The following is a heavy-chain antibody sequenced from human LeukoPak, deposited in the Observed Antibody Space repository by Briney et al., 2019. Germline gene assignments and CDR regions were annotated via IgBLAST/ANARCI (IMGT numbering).Heavy chain of an antibody. D-gene: IGHD3-16*01. CDR3: AKGPIYGNYFDY. CDR1: GFTFDDYA. Sequence: PGGSLRLSCAASGFTFDDYAMHWVRQAPGKGLEWVSGISWNSGSIGYADSVKGRLTISRGNAKNSLYLQMNSLRAEDTALYYCAKGPIYGNYFDYWGQGTLVTVSS. J-gene: IGHJ4*02. CDR2: ISWNSGSI. V-gene: IGHV3-9*01.